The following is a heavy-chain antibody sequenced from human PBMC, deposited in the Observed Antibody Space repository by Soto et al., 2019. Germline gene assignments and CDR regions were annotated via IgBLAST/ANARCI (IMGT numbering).Heavy chain of an antibody. CDR2: INPNTGGT. Sequence: ASVKVSCKASGYTFTGYYMHWVRQAPGQGLEWMGWINPNTGGTNYAQKFQGRVTMTRDTSITTAYMELSSLSSDDTAVYFCAKDTKYSSSFIDSWGQGTPVTAPQ. CDR1: GYTFTGYY. V-gene: IGHV1-2*02. CDR3: AKDTKYSSSFIDS. D-gene: IGHD3-22*01. J-gene: IGHJ4*02.